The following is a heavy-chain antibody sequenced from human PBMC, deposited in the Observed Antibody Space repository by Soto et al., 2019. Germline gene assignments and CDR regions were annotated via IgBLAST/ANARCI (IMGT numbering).Heavy chain of an antibody. D-gene: IGHD2-21*02. J-gene: IGHJ4*02. CDR2: INHSGST. Sequence: SETLSLTCAVYGGSFSGYYWSWIRQPPGKGLEWIGEINHSGSTNYNPSLKSRVTISVDTSKNQFSLKLSSVTAADTAVYYCARVSTAKTPYDYWGQGTLVTVSS. CDR3: ARVSTAKTPYDY. V-gene: IGHV4-34*01. CDR1: GGSFSGYY.